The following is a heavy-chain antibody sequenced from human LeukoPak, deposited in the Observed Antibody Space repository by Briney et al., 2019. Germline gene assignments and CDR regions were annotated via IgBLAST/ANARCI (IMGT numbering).Heavy chain of an antibody. V-gene: IGHV3-20*04. D-gene: IGHD4/OR15-4a*01. CDR1: EFNFDDYG. CDR3: AKETQVLSGFDP. Sequence: GGSLRLSCAGSEFNFDDYGMTWVRQAPGKGLEWVSGINWNGDSRRYADSVKGRFTISRDNSKNTLYVQMNSLRAEDTAVYYCAKETQVLSGFDPWGQGTLVTVSS. CDR2: INWNGDSR. J-gene: IGHJ5*02.